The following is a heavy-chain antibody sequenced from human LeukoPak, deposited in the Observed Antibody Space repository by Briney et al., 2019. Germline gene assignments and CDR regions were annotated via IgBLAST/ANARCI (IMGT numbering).Heavy chain of an antibody. Sequence: PSETLSLTCAVYGGSFSGYYWSWIRQPPGKGLEWIGEINHSGSTNYNPSLKSRVTISVDTSKNQFSLKLSSVTAADTAVYYCARVRATVRLGDPHYYYYGMDVWGQGTTVTVSS. J-gene: IGHJ6*02. V-gene: IGHV4-34*01. CDR1: GGSFSGYY. D-gene: IGHD4-4*01. CDR3: ARVRATVRLGDPHYYYYGMDV. CDR2: INHSGST.